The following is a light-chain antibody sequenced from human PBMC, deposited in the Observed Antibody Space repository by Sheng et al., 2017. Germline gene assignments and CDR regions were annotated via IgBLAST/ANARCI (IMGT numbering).Light chain of an antibody. CDR2: GAS. V-gene: IGKV1-NL1*01. CDR1: QDIMNS. J-gene: IGKJ2*03. CDR3: QQYYSTAYS. Sequence: TQMTQFPLSLSASVGDRVTITCRASQDIMNSLAWYQQKPGKAPKLLLYGASTLQSGVPSRFSGSGSGTDYTLTISSLQPEDVATFYCQQYYSTAYSFGQGTKVEIK.